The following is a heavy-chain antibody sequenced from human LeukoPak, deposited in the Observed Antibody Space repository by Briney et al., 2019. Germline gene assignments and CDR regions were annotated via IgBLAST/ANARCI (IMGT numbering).Heavy chain of an antibody. CDR3: ARDRVFVDTAIVSPIEYFDY. J-gene: IGHJ4*02. CDR1: GYTFASFG. D-gene: IGHD5-18*01. CDR2: ISAYNGNT. Sequence: GASVKVSCKASGYTFASFGISWVRQAPGQGLEWMGWISAYNGNTNYAEKFQGRVSMSTATSTTTAYMDLWSLRTDDTAVYYCARDRVFVDTAIVSPIEYFDYWGQGTPVTVSS. V-gene: IGHV1-18*01.